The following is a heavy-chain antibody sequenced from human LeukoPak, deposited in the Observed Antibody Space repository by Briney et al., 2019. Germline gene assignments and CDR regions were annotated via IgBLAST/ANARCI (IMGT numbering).Heavy chain of an antibody. J-gene: IGHJ5*02. CDR2: IYYSGST. CDR1: GGPISSYY. V-gene: IGHV4-59*01. CDR3: ASALKLGYCSSTSCMEP. D-gene: IGHD2-2*01. Sequence: SETLSLTCTVSGGPISSYYWSWIRQPPGNGLEWIGYIYYSGSTNYNPSLKSRVTISVDTSKNQFSLKLSSVTAADTAVYYCASALKLGYCSSTSCMEPWGQGTLVTVSS.